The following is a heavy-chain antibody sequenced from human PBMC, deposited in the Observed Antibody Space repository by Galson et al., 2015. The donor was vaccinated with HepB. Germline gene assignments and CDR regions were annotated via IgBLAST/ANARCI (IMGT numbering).Heavy chain of an antibody. J-gene: IGHJ6*02. CDR2: ISYDGSNK. CDR1: GFTFSSYA. Sequence: ALRLSCAASGFTFSSYAMHWVRQAPGKGLEWVADISYDGSNKYYADSVKGRFTISRDNSKNTLYLQMNSLRAEDTAVYYCAREGYSGYVYYYYYGMDVWGQGTTVTVSS. D-gene: IGHD5-12*01. CDR3: AREGYSGYVYYYYYGMDV. V-gene: IGHV3-30-3*01.